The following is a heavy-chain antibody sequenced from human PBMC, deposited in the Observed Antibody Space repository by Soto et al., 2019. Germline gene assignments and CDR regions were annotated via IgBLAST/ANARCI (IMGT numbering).Heavy chain of an antibody. V-gene: IGHV1-18*01. J-gene: IGHJ6*02. CDR2: VSPYDGYT. CDR3: ARGGYYDSSGSRNYFYYGMNV. CDR1: GYTFSSYG. D-gene: IGHD3-22*01. Sequence: GASVKVSCKASGYTFSSYGINWVRQAPGQGLEWLGWVSPYDGYTNYAQILQGRVSMTTDTSTKTAYMEVRSLRSDDTAVYYCARGGYYDSSGSRNYFYYGMNVWGQGTTVTVS.